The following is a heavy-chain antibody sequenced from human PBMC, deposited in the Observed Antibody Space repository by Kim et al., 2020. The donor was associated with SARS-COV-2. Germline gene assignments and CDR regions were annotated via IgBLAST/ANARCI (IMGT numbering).Heavy chain of an antibody. CDR3: ARHHHDSRGYSGTGWFGP. CDR1: GYSISSYY. D-gene: IGHD3-22*01. V-gene: IGHV4-59*13. J-gene: IGHJ5*02. Sequence: SETLSLTCSVSGYSISSYYWSWIRQPPGKGLEWIGFFHYTGSTKYNPSLKSRVTISLDMSKNQFSLNLSSVTAADTAVYDCARHHHDSRGYSGTGWFGPWGQGTLVPVSS. CDR2: FHYTGST.